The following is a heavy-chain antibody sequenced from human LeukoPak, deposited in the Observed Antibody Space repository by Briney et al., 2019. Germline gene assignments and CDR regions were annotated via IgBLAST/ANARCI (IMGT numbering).Heavy chain of an antibody. CDR1: GGSISSSSYY. D-gene: IGHD3-10*01. CDR3: ARHRRITMVRGSFFDY. J-gene: IGHJ4*02. V-gene: IGHV4-39*01. CDR2: INHSGST. Sequence: SETLSLTCTVSGGSISSSSYYWSWIRQPPGKGLEWIGEINHSGSTNYNPSLKSRVTISVDTSKNQFSLKLSSVTAADTAVYYCARHRRITMVRGSFFDYWGQGTLVTVSS.